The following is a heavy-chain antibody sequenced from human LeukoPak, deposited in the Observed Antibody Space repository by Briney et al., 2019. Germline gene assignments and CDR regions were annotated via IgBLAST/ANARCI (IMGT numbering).Heavy chain of an antibody. J-gene: IGHJ5*02. CDR3: AKDRAAAGDNWFDP. V-gene: IGHV3-23*01. Sequence: GGSLRLSCAASGFTFSSFALSWVRQAPGKGLEWVSSISGSGGSTSYADSVKGRFTISRDNSKNTLYLQMNSLRAEDTAVYYCAKDRAAAGDNWFDPWGQGTLVTVSS. D-gene: IGHD6-13*01. CDR2: ISGSGGST. CDR1: GFTFSSFA.